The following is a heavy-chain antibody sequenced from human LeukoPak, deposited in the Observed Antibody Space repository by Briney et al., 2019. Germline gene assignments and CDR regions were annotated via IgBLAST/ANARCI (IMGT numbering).Heavy chain of an antibody. J-gene: IGHJ4*02. CDR3: ARGWWFGELKPFDY. CDR1: GFTFSNYA. CDR2: ILGSGGGDTT. D-gene: IGHD3-10*01. Sequence: HAGGSLRLSCAASGFTFSNYAMSWVRQAPGKGLEWVSTILGSGGGDTTYYADSVKGRFTISRDNSKNTLYLQMNSLRAEDTAVYYCARGWWFGELKPFDYWGQGTLVTVSS. V-gene: IGHV3-23*01.